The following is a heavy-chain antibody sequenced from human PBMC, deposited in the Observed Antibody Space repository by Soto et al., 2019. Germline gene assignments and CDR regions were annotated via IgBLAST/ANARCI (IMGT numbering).Heavy chain of an antibody. Sequence: QVQLQESGPGLVKPSETLSLTCTVSGGSIRSYYWSWVRQPPGKGLEWIRYVYYRGSTNYDPSLNGRVTISVDTSKNQFSLKLSSVTAADTAVYFCARQKPSGRLPYFDSWGQGTLVTVSS. CDR3: ARQKPSGRLPYFDS. V-gene: IGHV4-59*08. CDR1: GGSIRSYY. J-gene: IGHJ4*02. CDR2: VYYRGST. D-gene: IGHD3-10*01.